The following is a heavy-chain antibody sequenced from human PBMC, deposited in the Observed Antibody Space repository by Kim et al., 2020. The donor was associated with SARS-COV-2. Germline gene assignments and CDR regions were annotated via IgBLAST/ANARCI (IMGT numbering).Heavy chain of an antibody. V-gene: IGHV4-34*01. Sequence: SETLSLTCAVYGGSFSGYYWSWIRQPPGKGLEWIGEINHSGSTNYNPSLKSRVTISVDTSKNQFSLKLSSVTAADTAVYYCARGSPIMVYPQWLVRRGYFDYWGQGTLVTVSS. CDR1: GGSFSGYY. CDR3: ARGSPIMVYPQWLVRRGYFDY. J-gene: IGHJ4*02. CDR2: INHSGST. D-gene: IGHD6-19*01.